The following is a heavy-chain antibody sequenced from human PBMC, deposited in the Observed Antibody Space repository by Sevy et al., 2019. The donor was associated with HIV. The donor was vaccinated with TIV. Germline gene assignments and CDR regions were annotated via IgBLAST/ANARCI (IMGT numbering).Heavy chain of an antibody. CDR3: ARALRPYSFDTSTYFDY. D-gene: IGHD3-22*01. Sequence: SETLSLTCNVSGDSISSHYWSWIRQPPGKGLEWIGYIYYSGSTNYNPSLKSRVTMSVDTSKNQFSLKLRSVTAADTAMYYCARALRPYSFDTSTYFDYWGQGTLVTVSS. CDR1: GDSISSHY. CDR2: IYYSGST. V-gene: IGHV4-59*11. J-gene: IGHJ4*02.